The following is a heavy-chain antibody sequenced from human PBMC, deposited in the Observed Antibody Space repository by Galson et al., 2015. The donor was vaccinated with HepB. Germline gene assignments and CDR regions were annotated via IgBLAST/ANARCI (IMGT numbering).Heavy chain of an antibody. CDR2: ISSSSSYI. D-gene: IGHD2-15*01. V-gene: IGHV3-21*01. Sequence: SLRLSCAASGFTFSAFTINWVRQAPGKGLEWVSSISSSSSYIYYADSVRGRFTISRDNAKNSLFLQMNSLGVEDTAVYYCVRDFTATGYFDYWGQGTLVTVSA. CDR3: VRDFTATGYFDY. J-gene: IGHJ4*02. CDR1: GFTFSAFT.